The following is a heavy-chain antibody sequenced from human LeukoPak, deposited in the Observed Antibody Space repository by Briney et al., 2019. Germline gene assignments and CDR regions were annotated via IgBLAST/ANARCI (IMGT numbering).Heavy chain of an antibody. CDR1: GFTFDDSV. CDR2: INWNGGCT. Sequence: GGSLRLSCAASGFTFDDSVMSWVRQAPGKGLEWVSGINWNGGCTGYADSVKGRFTISRDNAKNSLYLQMSSLRAEDTALYYCARRDGYNSFDYWGQGTLVTVSS. D-gene: IGHD5-24*01. CDR3: ARRDGYNSFDY. V-gene: IGHV3-20*04. J-gene: IGHJ4*02.